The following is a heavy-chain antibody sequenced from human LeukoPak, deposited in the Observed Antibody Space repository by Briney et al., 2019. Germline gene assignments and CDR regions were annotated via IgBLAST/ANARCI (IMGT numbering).Heavy chain of an antibody. CDR1: GFTFSSYA. CDR2: ISRSGETT. CDR3: ARSSCPNNRCTYYLDY. V-gene: IGHV3-23*01. Sequence: GGSLRLSCAASGFTFSSYAMSWVRQAPGKGLEWVSAISRSGETTVYADSMRGRFTMSRDNSKNTLYLQMNSLGAEDTAVYYCARSSCPNNRCTYYLDYWGQGTLVTVSS. J-gene: IGHJ4*02. D-gene: IGHD2-8*01.